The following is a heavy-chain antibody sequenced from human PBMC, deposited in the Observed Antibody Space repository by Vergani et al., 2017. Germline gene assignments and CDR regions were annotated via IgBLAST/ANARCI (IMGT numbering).Heavy chain of an antibody. V-gene: IGHV4-34*01. CDR2: INHSGST. J-gene: IGHJ6*02. CDR1: GGSFSGYY. Sequence: QVQLQQWGAGLLKPSETLSLTCAVYGGSFSGYYWSWIRQPPGKGLEWIGEINHSGSTNYNPSLKSRVTISVDTSKNQFSLKLSSVTAADTAVYYCARVVYCSSTSCYGFSWNYYYYYGMDVWGQGTTVTVSS. CDR3: ARVVYCSSTSCYGFSWNYYYYYGMDV. D-gene: IGHD2-2*01.